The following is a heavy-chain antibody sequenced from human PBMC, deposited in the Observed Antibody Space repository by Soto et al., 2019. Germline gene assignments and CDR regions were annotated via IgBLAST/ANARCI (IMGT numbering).Heavy chain of an antibody. Sequence: PSETLSLTCTVSGGSISSGGYYWSWIRQHPGKGLEWIGYIYYSGSTYYNPSLKSRVSISIDTSKNQFSLKLSSVTAADTAVYYCARCPVGYDFWSGKYYYYGMDVWGQGTTVTVSS. V-gene: IGHV4-31*03. CDR2: IYYSGST. CDR1: GGSISSGGYY. CDR3: ARCPVGYDFWSGKYYYYGMDV. J-gene: IGHJ6*02. D-gene: IGHD3-3*01.